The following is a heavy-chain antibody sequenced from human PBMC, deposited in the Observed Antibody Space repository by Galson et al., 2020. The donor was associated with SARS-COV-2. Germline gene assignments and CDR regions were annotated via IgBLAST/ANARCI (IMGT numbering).Heavy chain of an antibody. J-gene: IGHJ4*02. V-gene: IGHV1-18*04. Sequence: ASVKVSCKASGYIFNTYDISWVRQAPGQGLEWMGSITAHNGKTKYEQKLQGRRTMSTDTPTSTGYKEVRSLRADDSSVYYCAMKGSYASATVFDYWGQGTLVNVSS. CDR2: ITAHNGKT. CDR1: GYIFNTYD. D-gene: IGHD3-16*01. CDR3: AMKGSYASATVFDY.